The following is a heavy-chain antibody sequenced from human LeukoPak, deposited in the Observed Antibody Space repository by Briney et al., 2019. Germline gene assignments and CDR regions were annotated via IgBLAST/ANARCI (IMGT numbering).Heavy chain of an antibody. CDR1: GYIFKSSR. CDR2: IYPDDSTT. CDR3: TKRSYGGKDFDY. Sequence: GESLNISRKCSGYIFKSSRNNWVRQMPGKGLEWMGIIYPDDSTTRYSPSFQGQATISADKSITTAFLQWSRLKDSDTVMYYCTKRSYGGKDFDYWGQGTLVTGSS. D-gene: IGHD4-23*01. J-gene: IGHJ4*02. V-gene: IGHV5-51*01.